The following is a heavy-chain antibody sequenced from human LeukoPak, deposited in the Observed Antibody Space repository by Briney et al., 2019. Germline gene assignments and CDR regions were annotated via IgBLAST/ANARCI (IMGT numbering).Heavy chain of an antibody. Sequence: GGSLRLSCAASGFTFSSYAMSDVPQAPGKAREWVSAISGSGGSTYYADSVKGRFTISRDNSKNTLYLQMNSLRAEDTAVYYRAKAYSGLLLDYYGMDVWGQGTTVTVSS. CDR1: GFTFSSYA. D-gene: IGHD2-21*02. J-gene: IGHJ6*02. CDR3: AKAYSGLLLDYYGMDV. CDR2: ISGSGGST. V-gene: IGHV3-23*01.